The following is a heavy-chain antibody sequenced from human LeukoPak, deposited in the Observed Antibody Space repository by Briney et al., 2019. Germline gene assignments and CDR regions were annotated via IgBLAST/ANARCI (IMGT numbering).Heavy chain of an antibody. CDR1: GGTFSSYA. D-gene: IGHD2-15*01. CDR3: ARENGDCSGGSCYAPDY. J-gene: IGHJ4*02. Sequence: SVKVSCKASGGTFSSYAISWVRQAPGQGLEWMGRIIPILGIANYAQKFQGRVTITADKSTSTAYMELSSLRSEDTAVYNCARENGDCSGGSCYAPDYWGQGTLVTVSS. V-gene: IGHV1-69*04. CDR2: IIPILGIA.